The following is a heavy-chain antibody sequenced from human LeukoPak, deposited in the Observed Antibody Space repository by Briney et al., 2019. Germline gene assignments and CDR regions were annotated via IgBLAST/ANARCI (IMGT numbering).Heavy chain of an antibody. J-gene: IGHJ4*02. CDR2: ISYDGSNK. Sequence: GGSLRLSCAASGFTFSSYAMRWVRQAPGKGLEWVAVISYDGSNKYYADSVKGRFTISRDNSKNTLYLQMNSLRAEDTAVYYCARVSAPYGSGSFDYWGQGTLVTVSS. CDR3: ARVSAPYGSGSFDY. CDR1: GFTFSSYA. V-gene: IGHV3-30-3*01. D-gene: IGHD3-10*01.